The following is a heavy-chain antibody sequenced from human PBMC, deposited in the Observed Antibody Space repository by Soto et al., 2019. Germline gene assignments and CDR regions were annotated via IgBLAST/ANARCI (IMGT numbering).Heavy chain of an antibody. Sequence: QVQLVQSGAEVKKPGASVKVSCKVPGDTLTELSINWVRQAPGKGLEWMGRFDPEDGERVYAQKFQGIFTMTEDTSTDTAYMELSSLTSEDTAVYYCATDRSGQLGPWGQGTLVTVSS. D-gene: IGHD6-6*01. CDR1: GDTLTELS. J-gene: IGHJ5*02. V-gene: IGHV1-24*01. CDR2: FDPEDGER. CDR3: ATDRSGQLGP.